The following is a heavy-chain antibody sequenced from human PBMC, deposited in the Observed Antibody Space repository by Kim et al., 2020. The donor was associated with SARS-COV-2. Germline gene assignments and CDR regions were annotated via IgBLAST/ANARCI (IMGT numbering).Heavy chain of an antibody. CDR2: MNPNSGNT. CDR3: ARGLGYCSSTSCYKPYYYYYMDV. V-gene: IGHV1-8*01. D-gene: IGHD2-2*02. J-gene: IGHJ6*03. Sequence: ASVKVSCKASGYTFTSYDINWVRQATGQGLEWMGWMNPNSGNTGYAQKFQGRVTMTRNTSISTAYMELSSLRSEDTAVYYCARGLGYCSSTSCYKPYYYYYMDVWGKGTTVTVSS. CDR1: GYTFTSYD.